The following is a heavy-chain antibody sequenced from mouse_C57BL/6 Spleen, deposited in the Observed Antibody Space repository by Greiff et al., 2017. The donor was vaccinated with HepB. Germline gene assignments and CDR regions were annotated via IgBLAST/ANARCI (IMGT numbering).Heavy chain of an antibody. J-gene: IGHJ1*03. V-gene: IGHV1-26*01. CDR3: ARRVYYDYDVGYFDV. Sequence: EVQLQQSGPELVKPGASVKISCKASGYTFTDYYMNWVKQSHGKSLEWIGDINPNNGGTSYNQKFKGKATLTVDKSSSTAYMELRSLTSEDSAVYYCARRVYYDYDVGYFDVWGTGTTVTVSS. CDR1: GYTFTDYY. D-gene: IGHD2-4*01. CDR2: INPNNGGT.